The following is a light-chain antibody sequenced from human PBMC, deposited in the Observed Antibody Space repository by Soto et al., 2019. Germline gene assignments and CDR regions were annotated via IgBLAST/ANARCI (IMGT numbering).Light chain of an antibody. CDR1: QSIASY. CDR3: QQSYSNPRT. V-gene: IGKV1-39*01. Sequence: DIQMTQSPSSLSASVGDRLTITCRASQSIASYLNWHQQKPGKAPKLLIYAASSLHSGVPSGFSGSGSGTDFTLTIISLQPEDFATYYCQQSYSNPRTFGRGTKLDIK. J-gene: IGKJ2*01. CDR2: AAS.